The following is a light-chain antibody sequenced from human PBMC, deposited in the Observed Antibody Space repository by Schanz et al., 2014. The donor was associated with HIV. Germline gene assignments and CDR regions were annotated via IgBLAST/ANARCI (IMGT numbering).Light chain of an antibody. J-gene: IGKJ2*01. CDR1: QSVSSN. V-gene: IGKV3-15*01. CDR2: GAF. Sequence: EIVMTQSPATLSVSPGERATLSCRASQSVSSNLAWYQQKPGQAPRLLIYGAFTRATGIPVRFSGRGSGTEFTLTISGLQSEDFAVYYCEQYNNWPYTFGQGTKLEIK. CDR3: EQYNNWPYT.